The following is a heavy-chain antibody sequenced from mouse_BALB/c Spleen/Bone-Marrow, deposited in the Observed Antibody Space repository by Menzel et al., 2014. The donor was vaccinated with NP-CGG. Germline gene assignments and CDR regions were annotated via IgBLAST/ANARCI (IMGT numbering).Heavy chain of an antibody. D-gene: IGHD1-1*01. V-gene: IGHV14-3*02. CDR3: ANYYCGSSLFAY. CDR2: IDPANGNT. J-gene: IGHJ3*01. CDR1: GFNIKDTY. Sequence: EVKLVESGAELVKPGASVKLSCTASGFNIKDTYMRWVKQRPEQGLEWIGRIDPANGNTKFDPKFQGKATITADTSSNTAYLQLSSLTSEDTAVYYCANYYCGSSLFAYGGQGTLVTVSA.